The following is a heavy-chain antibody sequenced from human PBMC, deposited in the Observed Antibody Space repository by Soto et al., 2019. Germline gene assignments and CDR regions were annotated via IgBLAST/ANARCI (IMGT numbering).Heavy chain of an antibody. CDR1: GGSISSYY. CDR3: ARYQTHDYGDYSFDY. CDR2: IYYSGST. V-gene: IGHV4-59*01. Sequence: SETLSLTCTVSGGSISSYYWSWIRQPPGKGLEWIGYIYYSGSTNYNPSLKSRVTISVDTSKNQFSLKLSSVTAADTAVYYCARYQTHDYGDYSFDYWCQGTLVTVFS. D-gene: IGHD4-17*01. J-gene: IGHJ4*02.